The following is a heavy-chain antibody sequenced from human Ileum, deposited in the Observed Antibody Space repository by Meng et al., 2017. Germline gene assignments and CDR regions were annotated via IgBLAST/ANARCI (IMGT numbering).Heavy chain of an antibody. Sequence: EVTLFESGGGRVQPGGSLTLSCVGSEFTFNNFAMTWVRQTPGKGLEWVASLSASGRTPEYADSVKGRFTVSRDNSKNALFLHMTNLRVADTALYSCAKGISVIPTAFDHWGQGTLVTVSS. CDR2: LSASGRTP. CDR1: EFTFNNFA. J-gene: IGHJ4*02. D-gene: IGHD2/OR15-2a*01. CDR3: AKGISVIPTAFDH. V-gene: IGHV3-23*01.